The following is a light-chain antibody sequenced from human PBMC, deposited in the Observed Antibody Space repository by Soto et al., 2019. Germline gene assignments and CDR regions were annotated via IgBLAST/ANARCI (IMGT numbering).Light chain of an antibody. J-gene: IGKJ2*01. CDR1: EDISNY. CDR3: QQYDNRYT. V-gene: IGKV1-33*01. CDR2: DAS. Sequence: DIQMTQSPSSLSASVGDRVTITCQASEDISNYLNWYQQKPGKAPKLLIYDASTLETGVPSRFSGSGSGIDFTFTISSLQPEDFATYYCQQYDNRYTFGQGTKVEIK.